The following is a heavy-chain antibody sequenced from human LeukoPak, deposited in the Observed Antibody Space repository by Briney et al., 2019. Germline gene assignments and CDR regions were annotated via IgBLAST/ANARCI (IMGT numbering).Heavy chain of an antibody. CDR2: IGSSGRNT. CDR3: ARIEEPHYFEY. V-gene: IGHV3-21*01. Sequence: SGGSLRLSCAASGFTFSTYSMIWVRQAPGKGLEWVSSIGSSGRNTHSAYSAKGRFTISRDNAKNSLYLQMDSLRAEDTAVYYCARIEEPHYFEYWGQGTLVTVSS. J-gene: IGHJ4*02. D-gene: IGHD1-26*01. CDR1: GFTFSTYS.